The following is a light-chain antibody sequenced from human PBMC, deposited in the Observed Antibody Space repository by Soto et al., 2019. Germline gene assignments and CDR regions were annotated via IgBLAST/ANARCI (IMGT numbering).Light chain of an antibody. Sequence: DIQMTQSPSSLSASVGDRVTITCRASQGISNYLAWYQQKPGKVPKLLIYAASTLQSGVPSRFSGSGSGTDFTLTISSLQPEDVATYYCQKYNSAPQTTFGPGTKVDIK. CDR1: QGISNY. CDR2: AAS. CDR3: QKYNSAPQTT. V-gene: IGKV1-27*01. J-gene: IGKJ3*01.